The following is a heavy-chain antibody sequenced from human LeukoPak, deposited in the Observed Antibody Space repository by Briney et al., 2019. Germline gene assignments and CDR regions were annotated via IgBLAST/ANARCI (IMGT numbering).Heavy chain of an antibody. J-gene: IGHJ5*02. V-gene: IGHV4-30-4*01. CDR2: IFYSGST. CDR3: ARARTRYCSSSNCYLNWFDP. CDR1: GGSITSDDYS. D-gene: IGHD2-2*01. Sequence: SQTLSLTCTVSGGSITSDDYSWSWIRQPPGKGLEWIGYIFYSGSTYYNPSLKSRVIMSVDTSKNQFSLRLSSVTAADTAVYYCARARTRYCSSSNCYLNWFDPWGQGTLVTVSS.